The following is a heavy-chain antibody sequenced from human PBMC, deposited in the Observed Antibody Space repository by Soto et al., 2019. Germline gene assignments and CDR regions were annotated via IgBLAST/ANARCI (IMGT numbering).Heavy chain of an antibody. CDR3: ARGSSGYISSWYYFDY. D-gene: IGHD6-13*01. J-gene: IGHJ4*02. CDR2: ISGIGGST. V-gene: IGHV3-23*01. Sequence: EVQLLESGGGLVQPGGSLRLSCAASGFTFTDYALSWVRQAPGKGLEWVATISGIGGSTYLADSVKGRLSISRDNSKNTVSVLMNRMRAEDTAVYFCARGSSGYISSWYYFDYWGRGTLVTVSS. CDR1: GFTFTDYA.